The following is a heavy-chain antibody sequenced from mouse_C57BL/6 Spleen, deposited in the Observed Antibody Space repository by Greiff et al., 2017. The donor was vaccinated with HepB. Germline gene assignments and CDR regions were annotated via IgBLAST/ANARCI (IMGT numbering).Heavy chain of an antibody. CDR1: GYTFTSYW. Sequence: VQLQQPGAELVMPGASVKLSCKASGYTFTSYWMHWVKQRPGQGLEWIGEIDPSDSYTNYNQKFKGKSTLTVDKSSSTAYMQLSSLTSEDSAVYYCARFYGSKGDYFDYWGQGTTLTVSS. CDR3: ARFYGSKGDYFDY. D-gene: IGHD1-1*01. CDR2: IDPSDSYT. J-gene: IGHJ2*01. V-gene: IGHV1-69*01.